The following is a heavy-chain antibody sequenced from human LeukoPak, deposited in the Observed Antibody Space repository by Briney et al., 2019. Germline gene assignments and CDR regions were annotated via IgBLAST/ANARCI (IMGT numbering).Heavy chain of an antibody. J-gene: IGHJ4*02. CDR1: GFTFSSYA. CDR2: ISYDGSNK. CDR3: AGMGDPIDY. Sequence: GGSLRLSCAASGFTFSSYAMHWVRQAPGKGLEWVAVISYDGSNKYYADSVKGRFTISRDNSKNTLYLQMNSLRAEDTAVYYCAGMGDPIDYWGQGTLVTVSS. D-gene: IGHD3-16*01. V-gene: IGHV3-30-3*01.